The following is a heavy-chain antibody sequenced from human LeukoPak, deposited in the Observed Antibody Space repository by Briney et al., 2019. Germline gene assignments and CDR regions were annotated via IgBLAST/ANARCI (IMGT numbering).Heavy chain of an antibody. Sequence: GGSLRLSCAASGFTFSSYGMHWVRQAPGKWLEWVAFIRYDGSNKYYADSVKGRFTISRDNSKNTLYLQMNSLRAEDTAVYYCARENGGRATTFFDYWGQGTLVTVSS. V-gene: IGHV3-30*02. CDR1: GFTFSSYG. CDR3: ARENGGRATTFFDY. CDR2: IRYDGSNK. D-gene: IGHD1-26*01. J-gene: IGHJ4*02.